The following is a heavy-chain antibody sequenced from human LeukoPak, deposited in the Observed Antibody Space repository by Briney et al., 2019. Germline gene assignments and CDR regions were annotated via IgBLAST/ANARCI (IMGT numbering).Heavy chain of an antibody. V-gene: IGHV4-34*01. D-gene: IGHD1-14*01. CDR2: INHSGST. J-gene: IGHJ5*02. Sequence: SETLSLTCAVYGGSFSGYYWSWIRQPPGKGLEWIGEINHSGSTNYNPSLKSRVTISVDTSKNQFSLKLSSVTAADTAVYYCAREGPHNWFDPWGQGTLVTVSS. CDR3: AREGPHNWFDP. CDR1: GGSFSGYY.